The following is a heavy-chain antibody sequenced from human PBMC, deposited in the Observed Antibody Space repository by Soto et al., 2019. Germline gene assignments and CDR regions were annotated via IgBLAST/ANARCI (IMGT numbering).Heavy chain of an antibody. CDR3: AHSYCSGGSCPTPY. D-gene: IGHD2-15*01. V-gene: IGHV3-23*01. CDR1: GFNFSSYA. CDR2: ISGSGGST. J-gene: IGHJ4*02. Sequence: GGSLRLACPASGFNFSSYAMRWVRPAPGKGLEWVSAISGSGGSTYYADSLKSRLTITKDTSKNQVVLTMTNMDPVDTATYYCAHSYCSGGSCPTPYWGQGTLVTVSS.